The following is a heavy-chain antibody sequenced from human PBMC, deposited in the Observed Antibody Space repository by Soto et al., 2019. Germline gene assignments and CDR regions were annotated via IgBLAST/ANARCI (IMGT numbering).Heavy chain of an antibody. CDR3: TTGSGWTSDH. CDR2: IHNSGNT. CDR1: GGSISNYY. J-gene: IGHJ4*02. V-gene: IGHV4-59*12. D-gene: IGHD6-19*01. Sequence: QEQLQESGPGLVKPSETLSLTCTASGGSISNYYWSWIRQPPGKGLEWIGNIHNSGNTNYNPSLLGRVTISLDTSNNQCSLTMNSVTAADTSVYYCTTGSGWTSDHWGRGTLVTVSS.